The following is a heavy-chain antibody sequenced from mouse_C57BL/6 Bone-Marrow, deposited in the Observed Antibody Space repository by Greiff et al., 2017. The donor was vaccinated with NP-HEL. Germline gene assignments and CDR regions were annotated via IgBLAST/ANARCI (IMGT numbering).Heavy chain of an antibody. J-gene: IGHJ3*01. D-gene: IGHD1-1*01. CDR3: ARSYYGSSDSWFAY. CDR1: GFNIKDYY. V-gene: IGHV14-2*01. Sequence: VQLQQSGAELVKPGASVKLSCTASGFNIKDYYMHWVKQRTEQGLEWIGRIDPEDGDTKYAPKFQGKATITADTSSNTAYLQLSSLTSEDTAVYYCARSYYGSSDSWFAYWGQGTLVTVSA. CDR2: IDPEDGDT.